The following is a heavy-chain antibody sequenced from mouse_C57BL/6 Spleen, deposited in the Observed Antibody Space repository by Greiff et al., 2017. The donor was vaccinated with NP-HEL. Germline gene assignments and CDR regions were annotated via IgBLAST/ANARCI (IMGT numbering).Heavy chain of an antibody. Sequence: QVQLKQSGPELVKPGASVKISCKASGYAFSSSWMNWVKQRPGKGLEWIGRIYPGDGDTNYNGKFKGKATLTADKSSSTAYMQLSSLTSENSAVYFCARESYDGYSWFAYWGQGTLVTVSA. CDR2: IYPGDGDT. J-gene: IGHJ3*01. CDR1: GYAFSSSW. D-gene: IGHD2-3*01. V-gene: IGHV1-82*01. CDR3: ARESYDGYSWFAY.